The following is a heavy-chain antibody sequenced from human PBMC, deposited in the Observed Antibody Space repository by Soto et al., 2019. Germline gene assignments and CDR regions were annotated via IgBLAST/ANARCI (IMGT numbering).Heavy chain of an antibody. CDR2: ISGGGGTT. D-gene: IGHD1-26*01. Sequence: GGSLILSCAASGFTFSTFAMSWVRQAPGKGLEWVSSISGGGGTTYYADSVKGRFTISRDNSKNTLYLQMSSLRVEDAAVYYCGGGATSSYYYYAMDVWGQGTTVTVSS. CDR3: GGGATSSYYYYAMDV. V-gene: IGHV3-23*01. CDR1: GFTFSTFA. J-gene: IGHJ6*02.